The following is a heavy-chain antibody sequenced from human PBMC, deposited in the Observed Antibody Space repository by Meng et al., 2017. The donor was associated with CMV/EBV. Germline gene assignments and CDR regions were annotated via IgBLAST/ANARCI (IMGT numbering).Heavy chain of an antibody. CDR3: ARGSSMIVVVNFDY. D-gene: IGHD3-22*01. Sequence: GGSLRLSCAASGFAFSDYYMSWIRQAPGKGLEWVSYISSSGSTIYYADSVKGRFTISRDNAKNSLYLQMNSLRAEDTAVYYCARGSSMIVVVNFDYWGQGTLVTVSS. CDR1: GFAFSDYY. V-gene: IGHV3-11*01. J-gene: IGHJ4*02. CDR2: ISSSGSTI.